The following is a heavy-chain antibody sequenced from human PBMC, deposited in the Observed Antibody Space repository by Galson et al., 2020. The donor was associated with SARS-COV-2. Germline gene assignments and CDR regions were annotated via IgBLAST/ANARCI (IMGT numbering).Heavy chain of an antibody. D-gene: IGHD4-17*01. V-gene: IGHV4-34*01. CDR3: ARMSTVTTYGMDV. Sequence: SLMCAFYGGSFSGYYWTWIRQPPGKGLEWIGEINQSGSTAYNPSLKSRLTISVDTSKNHFSLKLSSVTAADTAVYYCARMSTVTTYGMDVWGQGTTVIVSS. J-gene: IGHJ6*02. CDR2: INQSGST. CDR1: GGSFSGYY.